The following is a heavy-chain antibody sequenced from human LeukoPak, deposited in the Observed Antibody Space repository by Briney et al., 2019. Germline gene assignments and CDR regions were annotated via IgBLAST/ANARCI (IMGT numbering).Heavy chain of an antibody. D-gene: IGHD6-19*01. CDR1: GGSINDFY. CDR2: IHYIGST. J-gene: IGHJ3*02. CDR3: ARRTDSSGWYGGGYAFDI. Sequence: SETLSLTCTVSGGSINDFYWSWIRQPPGKGLEWIGYIHYIGSTTFNPSLQSRVTISLDTSKNQFSLKLNSVTAADTAVYYCARRTDSSGWYGGGYAFDIWGQGTMVTVSS. V-gene: IGHV4-59*12.